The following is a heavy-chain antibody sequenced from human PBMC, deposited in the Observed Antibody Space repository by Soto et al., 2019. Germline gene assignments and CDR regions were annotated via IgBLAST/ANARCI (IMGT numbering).Heavy chain of an antibody. CDR1: GFTFSSYG. D-gene: IGHD6-13*01. J-gene: IGHJ6*02. CDR3: AKGRGRRRTLQQLVLGYYYYGMDV. CDR2: ISYDGSNK. V-gene: IGHV3-30*18. Sequence: QVQLVESGGGVVQPGRSLRLSCAASGFTFSSYGMHWVRQAPGKGLEWVAVISYDGSNKYYADSVKGRFTISRDNSKNTLYLQMNSLRAEDTAVYYCAKGRGRRRTLQQLVLGYYYYGMDVWGQGTTVTVSS.